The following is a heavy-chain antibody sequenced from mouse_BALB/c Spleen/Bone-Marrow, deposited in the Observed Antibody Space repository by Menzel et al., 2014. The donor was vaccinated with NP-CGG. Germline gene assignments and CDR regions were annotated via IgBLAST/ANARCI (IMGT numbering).Heavy chain of an antibody. CDR3: ARYRNYPMDY. Sequence: EVMLVESGGGLVKPGGSLKLSCAASGFTFSDYYMYWVRQTPEKRLEWVATISDGGSYTYYPDSVKGRFTISRDNAKNNLDLEMSNLKSEDTALYYWARYRNYPMDYWGQGTSGTVS. CDR1: GFTFSDYY. CDR2: ISDGGSYT. J-gene: IGHJ4*01. V-gene: IGHV5-4*02. D-gene: IGHD2-1*01.